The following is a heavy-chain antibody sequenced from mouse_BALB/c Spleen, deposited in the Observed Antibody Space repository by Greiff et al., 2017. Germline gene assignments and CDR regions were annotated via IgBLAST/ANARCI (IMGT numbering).Heavy chain of an antibody. J-gene: IGHJ2*01. CDR3: ARKTARAPLGY. CDR1: GYTFSSYW. CDR2: ILPGSGST. D-gene: IGHD3-2*01. V-gene: IGHV1-9*01. Sequence: VQLQQSGAELMKPGASVKISCKATGYTFSSYWIEWVKQRPGHGLEWIGEILPGSGSTNYNEKFKGKATFTADTSSNTAYMQLSSLTSEDSAVYFCARKTARAPLGYWGQGTTLTVSS.